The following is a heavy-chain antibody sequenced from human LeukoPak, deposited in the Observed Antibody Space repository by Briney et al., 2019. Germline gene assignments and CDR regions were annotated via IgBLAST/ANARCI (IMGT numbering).Heavy chain of an antibody. CDR1: GFTFSTYW. D-gene: IGHD3-10*01. Sequence: GGSLRLSCAASGFTFSTYWVSWVGQTPGKGGEGVANIKQDGGETYYVDSVKGGVTISRDKDKNSLYLQMNGLRAEDTAVYYCARDRGADRFDYWGQGTLVTVSS. V-gene: IGHV3-7*01. J-gene: IGHJ4*02. CDR2: IKQDGGET. CDR3: ARDRGADRFDY.